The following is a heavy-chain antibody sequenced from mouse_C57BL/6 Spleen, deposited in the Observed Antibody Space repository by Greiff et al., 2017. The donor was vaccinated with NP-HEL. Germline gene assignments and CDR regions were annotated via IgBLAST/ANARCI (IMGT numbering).Heavy chain of an antibody. CDR2: IDPENGDT. CDR3: TTNGAQARAMDY. D-gene: IGHD3-2*02. V-gene: IGHV14-4*01. CDR1: GFNIKDDY. J-gene: IGHJ4*01. Sequence: EVQLQQSGAELVRPGASVKLSCTASGFNIKDDYMHWVKQRPEQGLEWIGWIDPENGDTEYASKFQGKATITADTSSNTAYLQLSSLTSEDTAVYYCTTNGAQARAMDYWGQGTSVTVSS.